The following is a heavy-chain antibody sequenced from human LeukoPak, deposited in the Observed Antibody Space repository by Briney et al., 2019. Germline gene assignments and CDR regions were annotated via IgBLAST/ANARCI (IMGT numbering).Heavy chain of an antibody. V-gene: IGHV3-48*04. D-gene: IGHD3-3*01. CDR3: AREQRGVIISFDP. CDR2: ISSSSTTI. J-gene: IGHJ5*02. CDR1: GFTFSDYS. Sequence: GGSLRLSCAASGFTFSDYSLNWVRQAPGKGLEWVSYISSSSTTIYYADSVKGRFTISRDNAKNSLYLQMNSLRAEDTAVYYCAREQRGVIISFDPWGQGTLVTVSS.